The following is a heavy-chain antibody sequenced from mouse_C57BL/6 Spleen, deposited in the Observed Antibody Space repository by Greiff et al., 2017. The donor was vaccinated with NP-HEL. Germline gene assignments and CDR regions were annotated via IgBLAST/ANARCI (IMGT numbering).Heavy chain of an antibody. Sequence: QVQLQQSGAELVKPGASVKISCKASGYAFSSYWMNWVKQRPGKGLEWIGQIYPGDGDTNYNGKFKGKATLTADKSSSTAYMQLSSLTSEDSAVYFCARSEETGTGWFAYWGQGTLVTVSA. CDR2: IYPGDGDT. V-gene: IGHV1-80*01. D-gene: IGHD4-1*01. CDR1: GYAFSSYW. J-gene: IGHJ3*01. CDR3: ARSEETGTGWFAY.